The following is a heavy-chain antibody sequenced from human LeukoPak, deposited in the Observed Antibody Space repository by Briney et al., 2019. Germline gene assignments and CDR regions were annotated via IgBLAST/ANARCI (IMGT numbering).Heavy chain of an antibody. V-gene: IGHV3-30*18. CDR2: ISYDGSNK. CDR1: GFTFSSYG. J-gene: IGHJ3*02. Sequence: GGSLRLSCAASGFTFSSYGMHWVRQAPGKGLEWVAVISYDGSNKYYADSAKGRFTISRDNSKNTLYLQMNSLRAEDTAVYYCANIPAVAGFPYDAFDIWGQGTMVTVSS. D-gene: IGHD6-19*01. CDR3: ANIPAVAGFPYDAFDI.